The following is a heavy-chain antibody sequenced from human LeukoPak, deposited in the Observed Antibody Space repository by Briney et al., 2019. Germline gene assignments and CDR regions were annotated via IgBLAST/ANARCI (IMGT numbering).Heavy chain of an antibody. CDR2: ISDDGRRK. CDR3: ARDFTGKYCIGQ. V-gene: IGHV3-30*03. D-gene: IGHD2-15*01. J-gene: IGHJ4*02. CDR1: GFTFNNYG. Sequence: PGGSLRLSCAASGFTFNNYGMYWVRQAPGKGLEWVTYISDDGRRKYYADSVQGRFSISRDNSKNTVDLQMNSLRVEDTAVYICARDFTGKYCIGQWGQGTLVTVSS.